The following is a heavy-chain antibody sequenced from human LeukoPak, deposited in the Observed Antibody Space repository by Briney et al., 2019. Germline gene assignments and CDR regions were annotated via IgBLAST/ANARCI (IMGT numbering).Heavy chain of an antibody. CDR3: AGDLRGSYNIDY. Sequence: SETLSLTCTVSGGSISSSSYYWGWIRQPPGKGLEWIGSIYYSGSTYYNPSLKSRVTISVDTSKNQFSLKLSSVTAADTAVYYCAGDLRGSYNIDYWGQGTLVTVSS. CDR2: IYYSGST. J-gene: IGHJ4*02. CDR1: GGSISSSSYY. V-gene: IGHV4-39*07. D-gene: IGHD1-26*01.